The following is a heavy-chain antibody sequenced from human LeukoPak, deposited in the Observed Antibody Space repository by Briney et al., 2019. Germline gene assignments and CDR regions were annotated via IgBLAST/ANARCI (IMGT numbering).Heavy chain of an antibody. J-gene: IGHJ6*03. CDR3: ARGDSNYCYYYMDV. V-gene: IGHV4-30-4*08. CDR1: GGSISSGDYY. D-gene: IGHD4-11*01. CDR2: IYYSGST. Sequence: PSQTLSLTCTVSGGSISSGDYYWSWIRQPPGKGLEWIGYIYYSGSTYYNPSLKSRVTISVDTSKNQFSLKLSSVTAADTAVYYCARGDSNYCYYYMDVWAKGPRSPSP.